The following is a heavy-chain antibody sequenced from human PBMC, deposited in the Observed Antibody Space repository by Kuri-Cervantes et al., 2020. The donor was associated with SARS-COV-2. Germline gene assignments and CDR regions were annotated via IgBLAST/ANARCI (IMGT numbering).Heavy chain of an antibody. CDR3: ARHDDYSNCALDY. V-gene: IGHV1-18*01. D-gene: IGHD4-11*01. Sequence: ASVKVSCKASGYTFSFYGFSWVRQAPGQGLEWMGWISSYGGNTNYAQNLQGRVTMTTDTSTNTAYMELRSLRSDDTAVYYCARHDDYSNCALDYWGQGTLVTVSS. CDR1: GYTFSFYG. CDR2: ISSYGGNT. J-gene: IGHJ4*02.